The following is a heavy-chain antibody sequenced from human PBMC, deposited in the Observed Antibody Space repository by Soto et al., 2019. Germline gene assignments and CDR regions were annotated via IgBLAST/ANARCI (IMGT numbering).Heavy chain of an antibody. V-gene: IGHV3-21*01. Sequence: EVQLVESGGGLVKPGGSLRLSCAASGFSLRSYSMNWVRQAPGKGLEWVSSISSSSNNIYYADSVKGRFTISRDNAENSLFRQVNIRRDEDTAVYFCARDLTTATGAFDYWGQGTLVTVSS. CDR1: GFSLRSYS. CDR2: ISSSSNNI. J-gene: IGHJ4*02. D-gene: IGHD1-1*01. CDR3: ARDLTTATGAFDY.